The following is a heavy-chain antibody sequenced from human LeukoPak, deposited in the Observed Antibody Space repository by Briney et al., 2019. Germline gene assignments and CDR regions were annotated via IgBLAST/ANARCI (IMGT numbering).Heavy chain of an antibody. J-gene: IGHJ3*02. D-gene: IGHD2-15*01. CDR2: ISGSGGST. CDR1: GFTFSSYA. Sequence: GGSLRLSCAASGFTFSSYAMSWVRQPPGKGLEWVSAISGSGGSTYYADSVKGRFTISRDNSKNTLYLQMNSLRAEDTAVYYCAKDRSGFCSGTSCYPGAFDIWGQGTMVTVSS. V-gene: IGHV3-23*01. CDR3: AKDRSGFCSGTSCYPGAFDI.